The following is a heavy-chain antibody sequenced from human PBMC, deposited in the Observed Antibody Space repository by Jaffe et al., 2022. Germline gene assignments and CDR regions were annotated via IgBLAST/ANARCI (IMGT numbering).Heavy chain of an antibody. V-gene: IGHV2-5*02. J-gene: IGHJ3*02. CDR3: AHRRTPSYDILTGYYNSAAAFDI. D-gene: IGHD3-9*01. CDR1: GFSLSTSGVG. CDR2: IYWDDDK. Sequence: QITLKESGPTLVKPTQTLTLTCTFSGFSLSTSGVGVGWIRQPPGKALEWLALIYWDDDKRYSPSLKSRLTITKDTSKNQVVLTMTNMDPVDTATYYCAHRRTPSYDILTGYYNSAAAFDIWGQGTMVTVSS.